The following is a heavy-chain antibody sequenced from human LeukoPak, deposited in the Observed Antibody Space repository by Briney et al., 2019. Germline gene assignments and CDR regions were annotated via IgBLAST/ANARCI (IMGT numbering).Heavy chain of an antibody. CDR3: ARVGPYDSSGFGYYYYGMDV. D-gene: IGHD3-22*01. J-gene: IGHJ6*02. V-gene: IGHV4-34*01. CDR1: GGSFSGYY. CDR2: INHSGST. Sequence: SETLSLTCAVYGGSFSGYYWSWIRQPPGKGLEWIGEINHSGSTNYNPSLKSRVTISVDTSKNQFSLKLSSVTAADTAVYYCARVGPYDSSGFGYYYYGMDVWGQGTTVTVS.